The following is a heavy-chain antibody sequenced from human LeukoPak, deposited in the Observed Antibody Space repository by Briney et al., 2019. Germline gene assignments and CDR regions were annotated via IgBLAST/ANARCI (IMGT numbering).Heavy chain of an antibody. CDR1: GFTFSIHG. CDR2: IGGSSIGHST. V-gene: IGHV3-23*01. CDR3: ARDSGWLRYHD. Sequence: RGSLRLSCVGSGFTFSIHGMNWVRQAPGKGLEWVSGIGGSSIGHSTHYADSVKGRFTISRDNSKNMVYLQMDSLRAEDTALYYCARDSGWLRYHDWGQGALVTVSS. J-gene: IGHJ4*02. D-gene: IGHD5-12*01.